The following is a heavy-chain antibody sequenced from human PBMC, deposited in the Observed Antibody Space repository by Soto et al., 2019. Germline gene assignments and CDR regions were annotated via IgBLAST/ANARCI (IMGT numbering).Heavy chain of an antibody. CDR1: GFTFSDYA. J-gene: IGHJ4*02. CDR3: ASRYSSGWYFFDY. CDR2: IKQDGSKK. V-gene: IGHV3-7*01. D-gene: IGHD6-19*01. Sequence: SLRLSCAASGFTFSDYAMTWVRQAPGKGLEWVANIKQDGSKKYYVDSVKGRFTISRDNAKNSLYLQMNSLRADYTAVYYCASRYSSGWYFFDYWGQGTLVTVSS.